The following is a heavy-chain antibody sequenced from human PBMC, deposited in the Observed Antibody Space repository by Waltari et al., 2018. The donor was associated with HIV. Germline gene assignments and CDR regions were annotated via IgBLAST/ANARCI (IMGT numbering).Heavy chain of an antibody. D-gene: IGHD3-10*01. CDR3: ATTHGSGAYDNDFDY. V-gene: IGHV3-7*01. CDR2: INQAGTER. J-gene: IGHJ4*02. CDR1: GFTFSFYW. Sequence: EVKLEESGGGWVQPGGSLTLTCEASGFTFSFYWLSWVRQARGQGREWVANINQAGTERHYVDSVRGRLTISRDNGKTSLFLQMNSLSVEDTAVYYCATTHGSGAYDNDFDYWGQGTLV.